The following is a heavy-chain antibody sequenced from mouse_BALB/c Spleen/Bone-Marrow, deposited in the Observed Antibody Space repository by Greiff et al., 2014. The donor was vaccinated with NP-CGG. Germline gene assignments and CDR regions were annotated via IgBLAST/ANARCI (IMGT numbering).Heavy chain of an antibody. D-gene: IGHD2-1*01. V-gene: IGHV5-6-5*01. J-gene: IGHJ4*01. CDR3: VYGNYSYYYAMDF. CDR1: GFTFSSYA. CDR2: ISSGGST. Sequence: EVQRVESGGGLVKPGGSLKLSCAASGFTFSSYAMSWVRQTPEKRLEWVASISSGGSTFYPDSVKGRFTISRENARNILYLQMSRLRSEDTAMYYCVYGNYSYYYAMDFWGQGTSVTVSS.